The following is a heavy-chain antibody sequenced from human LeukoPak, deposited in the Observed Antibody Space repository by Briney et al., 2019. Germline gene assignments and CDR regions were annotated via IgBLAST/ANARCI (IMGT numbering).Heavy chain of an antibody. CDR1: GFTFRNYD. CDR2: ISNSGATT. Sequence: GGPLILSCAADGFTFRNYDMNWTSQAPGKGLEWVSSISNSGATTYYADSVRGRFTIARDNSKNTLYLQMNSLRADNMAVYYCAKGRLRLELWGQGTLVTVSS. CDR3: AKGRLRLEL. V-gene: IGHV3-23*01. J-gene: IGHJ4*02. D-gene: IGHD1-1*01.